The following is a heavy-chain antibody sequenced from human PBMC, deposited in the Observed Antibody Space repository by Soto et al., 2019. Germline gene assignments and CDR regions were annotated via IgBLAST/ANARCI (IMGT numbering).Heavy chain of an antibody. J-gene: IGHJ4*02. V-gene: IGHV3-23*01. Sequence: DVQLLESGGGLSQSGGSLRLSCAASGFTFANYGMSWVRQAPGKGLEWVSSITGGGDNAYYADSVRGRFTVSRDNSKDTLWLQMHSLIAADTAVYYCANIPVMTTVTNYFRHWGQGTLVTVSS. CDR2: ITGGGDNA. CDR1: GFTFANYG. D-gene: IGHD4-17*01. CDR3: ANIPVMTTVTNYFRH.